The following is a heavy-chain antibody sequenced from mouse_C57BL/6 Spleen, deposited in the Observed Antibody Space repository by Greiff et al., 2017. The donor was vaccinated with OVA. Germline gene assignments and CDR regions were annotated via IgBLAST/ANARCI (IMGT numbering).Heavy chain of an antibody. CDR2: ISSGGDYI. J-gene: IGHJ3*01. CDR1: GFTFSSYA. V-gene: IGHV5-9-1*02. D-gene: IGHD1-1*01. Sequence: EVKVVESGEGLVKPGGSLKLSCAASGFTFSSYAMSWVRQTPEKRLEWVAYISSGGDYIYYADTVKGRFTISRDNARNTLYLQMSSLKSEDTAMYYCTRDEDGSSPAWFAYWGQGTLVTVSA. CDR3: TRDEDGSSPAWFAY.